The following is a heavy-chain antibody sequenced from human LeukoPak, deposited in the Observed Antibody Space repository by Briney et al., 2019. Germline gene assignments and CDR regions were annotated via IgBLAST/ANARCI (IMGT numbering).Heavy chain of an antibody. J-gene: IGHJ4*02. Sequence: SETLSLTCAVSGGSISSSNWWSWVRQPPGKGLEWIGEIYHSGSTNYNPSLKSRVTISVDKSKNQFSLKLSSVTAADTAVYYCARKQLWPKGASNFDYWGQGTLVTVSS. D-gene: IGHD5-18*01. CDR2: IYHSGST. CDR1: GGSISSSNW. V-gene: IGHV4-4*02. CDR3: ARKQLWPKGASNFDY.